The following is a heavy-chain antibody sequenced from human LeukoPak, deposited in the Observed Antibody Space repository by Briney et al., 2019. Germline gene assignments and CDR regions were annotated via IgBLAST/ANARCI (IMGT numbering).Heavy chain of an antibody. CDR2: ISWNSDSI. CDR1: GFIFDDYA. CDR3: AKGGGGRLIYYYYMDV. J-gene: IGHJ6*03. D-gene: IGHD3-16*01. V-gene: IGHV3-9*03. Sequence: GRSLRLSCAASGFIFDDYAMHWVRQAPGKGLEWVSGISWNSDSIDYANSVKGRFTISGDNAKNSLYLQMNSLRTEDMALYYCAKGGGGRLIYYYYMDVWGKGTTVTVSS.